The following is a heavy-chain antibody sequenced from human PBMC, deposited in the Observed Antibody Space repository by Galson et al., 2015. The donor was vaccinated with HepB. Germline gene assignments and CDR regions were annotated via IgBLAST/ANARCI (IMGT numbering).Heavy chain of an antibody. J-gene: IGHJ4*02. Sequence: PRLSCAASGFIFSDYYMSWIRQAPGKGLEWISHISRTGTTIFYSDSVEGRFTVSRDNTKNSLYLRMNSLRDDDTAVYYCVRDITLPGSFSYFASWGQETLVTVSS. V-gene: IGHV3-11*01. CDR2: ISRTGTTI. D-gene: IGHD1-14*01. CDR1: GFIFSDYY. CDR3: VRDITLPGSFSYFAS.